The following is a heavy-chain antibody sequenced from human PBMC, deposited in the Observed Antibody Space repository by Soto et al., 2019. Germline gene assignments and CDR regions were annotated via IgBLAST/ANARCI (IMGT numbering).Heavy chain of an antibody. CDR3: ARPRMTTTTRYHGMDV. V-gene: IGHV3-30-3*01. CDR1: GFTFSRYA. D-gene: IGHD4-17*01. J-gene: IGHJ6*02. Sequence: PGGSLRLSCSASGFTFSRYAMHWVRQAPGEGLDWVAVVSFDGSNKYYADSVRGRFTISRDTSKNTLYLQMNSLRPEDTAVYFCARPRMTTTTRYHGMDVWGRATTVTVSS. CDR2: VSFDGSNK.